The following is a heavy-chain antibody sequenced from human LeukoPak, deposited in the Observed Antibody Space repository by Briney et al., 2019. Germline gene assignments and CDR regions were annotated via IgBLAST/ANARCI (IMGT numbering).Heavy chain of an antibody. CDR3: ASILPSNYDAHHPVY. Sequence: ASVKVSCKASGGTFSSYAINWVRQAPGQGLVWMGKIIPILDVAEYTQKFQGRVTLTADRSTNTAYLELSSLRPEDTAVYYCASILPSNYDAHHPVYWGQGTLVTVSS. CDR2: IIPILDVA. D-gene: IGHD3-3*01. V-gene: IGHV1-69*04. CDR1: GGTFSSYA. J-gene: IGHJ4*02.